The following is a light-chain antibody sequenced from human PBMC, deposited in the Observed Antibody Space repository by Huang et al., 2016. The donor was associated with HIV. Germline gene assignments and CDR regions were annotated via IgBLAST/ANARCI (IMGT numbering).Light chain of an antibody. V-gene: IGKV1-33*01. J-gene: IGKJ2*01. CDR2: DAS. CDR1: QDSRKY. CDR3: QQSDSLPYT. Sequence: DIQMTQSPSSLSASVGDRVTITCQASQDSRKYLNWYQQKPGKAPNLLIYDASNLQTGVPSRFGGGGSGTDFTFTISSLQPEDIATYYCQQSDSLPYTFGQGTKLDIK.